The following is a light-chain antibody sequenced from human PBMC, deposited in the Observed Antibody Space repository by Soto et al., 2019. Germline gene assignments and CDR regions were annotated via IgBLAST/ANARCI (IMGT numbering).Light chain of an antibody. CDR2: EFT. CDR1: GSDGRGNDY. CDR3: STDTRISASV. J-gene: IGLJ1*01. V-gene: IGLV2-14*01. Sequence: QSVLTQPAAVSGSPGQSITIYCTGTGSDGRGNDYVSSYKHNPAKAPKVTIYEFTNQPPGLSKRFSGSKSVNTASMTLSGLLAENEDDYYCSTDTRISASVYGTATKGTVL.